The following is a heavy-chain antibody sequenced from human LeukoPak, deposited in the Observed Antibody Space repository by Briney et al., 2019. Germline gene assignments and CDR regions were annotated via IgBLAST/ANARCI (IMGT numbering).Heavy chain of an antibody. Sequence: GGSLRLSCAASGFTFSNYGINWVRQAPGKGLEGVANIKQDGSEQYYVDSVKGRFTISRDNAKNRLYLQMNSMRAEDTTVYYCAREAYNWNIDVFDIWGQGTTVTVSS. J-gene: IGHJ3*02. CDR2: IKQDGSEQ. D-gene: IGHD1/OR15-1a*01. CDR1: GFTFSNYG. V-gene: IGHV3-7*01. CDR3: AREAYNWNIDVFDI.